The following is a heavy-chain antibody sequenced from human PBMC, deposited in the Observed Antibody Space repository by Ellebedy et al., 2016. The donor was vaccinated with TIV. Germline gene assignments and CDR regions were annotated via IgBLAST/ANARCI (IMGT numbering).Heavy chain of an antibody. CDR3: AKEVRIWYDSSGYIGY. J-gene: IGHJ4*02. D-gene: IGHD3-22*01. CDR2: ISGSGGST. Sequence: PGGSLRLSCAASGFTFSSYAMSWVRQAPGKGLEWVSAISGSGGSTYYADHVKGRFTISSDNSKNTLYLQMNSLRAEDTAVYYCAKEVRIWYDSSGYIGYWGQGTLVTVSS. V-gene: IGHV3-23*01. CDR1: GFTFSSYA.